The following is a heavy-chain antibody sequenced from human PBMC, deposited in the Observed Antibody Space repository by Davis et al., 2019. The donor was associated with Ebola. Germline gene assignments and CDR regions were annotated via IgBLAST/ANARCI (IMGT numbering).Heavy chain of an antibody. CDR1: GYTFTSYG. J-gene: IGHJ4*02. Sequence: AASVKVSCKASGYTFTSYGINWVRQAPGQGLEWMGWINPHNGNTNYAQNVQGRVTMTTDTSTSTAYMEVGSLRSDDTAVYYCARAQFPTTSDHWGQGTLVTVSS. CDR2: INPHNGNT. V-gene: IGHV1-18*01. CDR3: ARAQFPTTSDH. D-gene: IGHD1-1*01.